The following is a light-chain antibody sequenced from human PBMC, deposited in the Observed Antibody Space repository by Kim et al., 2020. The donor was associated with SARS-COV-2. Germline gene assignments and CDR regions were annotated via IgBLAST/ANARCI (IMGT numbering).Light chain of an antibody. J-gene: IGLJ3*02. CDR3: CSYAGTYTWV. Sequence: HSVTISCTGTSSDVGGYLHVSWYQHHPDRVPKLLIYDASKRPSGVPDRFSGSRSGNTASLTISGLQAEDEAQYYCCSYAGTYTWVCGGGTKVTVL. V-gene: IGLV2-11*01. CDR2: DAS. CDR1: SSDVGGYLH.